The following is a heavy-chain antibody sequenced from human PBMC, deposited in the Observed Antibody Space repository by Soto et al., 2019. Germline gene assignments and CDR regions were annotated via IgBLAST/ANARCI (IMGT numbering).Heavy chain of an antibody. CDR2: IIPIFGTA. CDR3: ARDGVVPAAAGAYYYYYGMDV. V-gene: IGHV1-69*13. Sequence: SVKVSCKASGGAFSIYAIRWVRQAPGQGLEWMGGIIPIFGTANYAQKFQGRVTITADESTSTAYMELSSLRSEDTAVYYCARDGVVPAAAGAYYYYYGMDVWGQGTTVTVSS. CDR1: GGAFSIYA. J-gene: IGHJ6*02. D-gene: IGHD2-2*01.